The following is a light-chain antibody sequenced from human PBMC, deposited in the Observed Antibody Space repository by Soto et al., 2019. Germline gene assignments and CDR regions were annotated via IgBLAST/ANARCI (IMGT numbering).Light chain of an antibody. CDR3: QQYHKYPYT. J-gene: IGKJ2*01. Sequence: DIQMTQSPSTLSASIGGKVTITCRASQTFDNWLAWYQQKPGKAPKLLIYKASNLESGVPSRFSGSGSGTDFTLTITNLQPDDFATDYCQQYHKYPYTFGQGTRLAT. V-gene: IGKV1-5*03. CDR2: KAS. CDR1: QTFDNW.